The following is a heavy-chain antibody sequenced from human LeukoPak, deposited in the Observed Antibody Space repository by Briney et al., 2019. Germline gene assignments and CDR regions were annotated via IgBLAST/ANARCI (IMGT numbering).Heavy chain of an antibody. V-gene: IGHV1-69*06. D-gene: IGHD3-22*01. CDR1: GGTFSRYA. CDR3: ARVRDYCDSSGYFDY. CDR2: IIPMFGTT. J-gene: IGHJ4*02. Sequence: SVKVSCKASGGTFSRYAITWVRQAPGQGLEWMGGIIPMFGTTNYAQNFLGRVTVTADKSTSTAYMELSSLRSEDTAVYYCARVRDYCDSSGYFDYWGQGTLVTVSS.